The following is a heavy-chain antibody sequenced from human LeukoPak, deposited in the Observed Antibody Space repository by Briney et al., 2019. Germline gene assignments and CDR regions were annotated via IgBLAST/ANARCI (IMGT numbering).Heavy chain of an antibody. V-gene: IGHV1-2*02. CDR1: GYTFTDYY. CDR3: ARYGIVGGLDY. CDR2: INPNSGAT. J-gene: IGHJ4*02. D-gene: IGHD1-26*01. Sequence: GASVRVSCKASGYTFTDYYIHWVRQAPGQGLEWMGWINPNSGATDFAQKFQGRVSATRDTSISSAYMELSDLRYDDTAVFYCARYGIVGGLDYWGQGSLATVSS.